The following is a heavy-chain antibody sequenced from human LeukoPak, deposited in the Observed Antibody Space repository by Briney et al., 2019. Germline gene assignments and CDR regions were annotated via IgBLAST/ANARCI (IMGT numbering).Heavy chain of an antibody. J-gene: IGHJ3*02. CDR1: GYTFTSYY. V-gene: IGHV1-46*01. CDR2: INPSGGST. D-gene: IGHD1-26*01. CDR3: ARAQAGAADAFDI. Sequence: SVKVSCKASGYTFTSYYMHWVRQAPGQGLEWMGIINPSGGSTSYAQKFQGRVTMTRDTSTSTVYMELSSLRSEDTAVYYCARAQAGAADAFDIWGQGTMVTVSS.